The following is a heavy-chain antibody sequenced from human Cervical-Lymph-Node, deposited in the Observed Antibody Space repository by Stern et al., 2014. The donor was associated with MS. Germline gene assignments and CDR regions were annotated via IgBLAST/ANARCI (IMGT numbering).Heavy chain of an antibody. Sequence: VQLVQSGAEVKKPGASVKVSCKASGYTFTSYDINWVRQATGQGIEWMGWMNPNRGNTGYAQKFKGSVTMTRNTSISTAYMELSSLRSEDTAVYYCARGLSPYYDFWSGYYPPWFDPWGQGTLVTVSS. J-gene: IGHJ5*02. CDR1: GYTFTSYD. CDR3: ARGLSPYYDFWSGYYPPWFDP. CDR2: MNPNRGNT. D-gene: IGHD3-3*01. V-gene: IGHV1-8*01.